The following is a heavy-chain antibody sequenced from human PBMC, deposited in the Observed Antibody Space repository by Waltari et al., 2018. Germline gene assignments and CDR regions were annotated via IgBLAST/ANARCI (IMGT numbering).Heavy chain of an antibody. V-gene: IGHV3-74*01. CDR2: IDSDGSTT. J-gene: IGHJ4*02. D-gene: IGHD3-22*01. CDR3: ASGYYYSVFDS. CDR1: GFTFSRYW. Sequence: EVQLVESGGGLVQPGGSLRLSCAAAGFTFSRYWMHWVRQAPGKGLVWVSRIDSDGSTTNYADSVKGRFTISRDNAKNTLYLQINSLRAEDTAVYYCASGYYYSVFDSWGQGTLVTVSS.